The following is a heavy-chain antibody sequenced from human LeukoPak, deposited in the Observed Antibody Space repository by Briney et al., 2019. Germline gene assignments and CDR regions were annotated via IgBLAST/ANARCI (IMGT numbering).Heavy chain of an antibody. CDR2: MYNSGST. V-gene: IGHV4-59*01. CDR3: ARGAQNWFDP. J-gene: IGHJ5*02. CDR1: GGSISSYN. Sequence: SETLSLTCIVSGGSISSYNWNWIRQPPGKGLEWIGYMYNSGSTNNNPSLKSRVTISVDKSKNQFSLKLSSVTAADTAVYYCARGAQNWFDPWGQGALVTVSS.